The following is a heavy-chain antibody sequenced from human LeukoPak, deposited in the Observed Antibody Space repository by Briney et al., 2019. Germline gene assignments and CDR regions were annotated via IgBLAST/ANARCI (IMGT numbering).Heavy chain of an antibody. J-gene: IGHJ4*02. CDR3: ARGGYDSSGYYYYFDF. CDR1: GFTVNSNY. D-gene: IGHD3-22*01. Sequence: GGSLRLSCAASGFTVNSNYMSWVRQAPGKGLEWVSTIYSGGSTYYTGSLKGRFTISRDNSKNTVYLQMNSLRAEDTAVYYCARGGYDSSGYYYYFDFWGQGTLVTVPS. V-gene: IGHV3-53*01. CDR2: IYSGGST.